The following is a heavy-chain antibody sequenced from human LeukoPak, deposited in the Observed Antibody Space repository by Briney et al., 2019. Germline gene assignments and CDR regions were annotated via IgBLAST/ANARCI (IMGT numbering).Heavy chain of an antibody. CDR1: GGSISSYY. Sequence: PSETLSLTCTVSGGSISSYYWSWIRQPPGKGLEWIGYIYYSGSTYYNPSLKSRVTMSVDTSKNQFSLKLSSVTAADTAVYYCAISSSVQLPYYYYYMDVWGKGTTVTISS. V-gene: IGHV4-59*04. D-gene: IGHD5-18*01. J-gene: IGHJ6*03. CDR2: IYYSGST. CDR3: AISSSVQLPYYYYYMDV.